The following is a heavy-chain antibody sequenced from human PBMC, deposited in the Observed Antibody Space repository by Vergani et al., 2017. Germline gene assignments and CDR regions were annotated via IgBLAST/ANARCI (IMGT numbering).Heavy chain of an antibody. CDR3: ATDLMYYDSSGQHLAL. J-gene: IGHJ3*01. Sequence: QVQLVQSGAEVKKPGASVKVSCKVSGYTLTELYMHWVRQAPGKGLEWMGGFDTEDGETIYAQKFQGSVTMTEDTSTDTAYMELSSLGSEDTAVYYCATDLMYYDSSGQHLALWGQGTMVTVSS. D-gene: IGHD3-22*01. CDR1: GYTLTELY. V-gene: IGHV1-24*01. CDR2: FDTEDGET.